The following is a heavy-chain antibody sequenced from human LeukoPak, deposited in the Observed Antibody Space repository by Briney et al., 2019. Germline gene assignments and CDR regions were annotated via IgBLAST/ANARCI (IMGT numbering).Heavy chain of an antibody. CDR3: AMVATGTMADY. CDR1: GVSISSYY. Sequence: SETLSLTCTVSGVSISSYYWSWVRQPAGKGLEWIGRISSSGSTDYNPSLKSRVTMSVDTSKNQFSLKLSSVTAADTAVYYCAMVATGTMADYWGQGTLVTVSS. J-gene: IGHJ4*02. D-gene: IGHD1-1*01. V-gene: IGHV4-4*07. CDR2: ISSSGST.